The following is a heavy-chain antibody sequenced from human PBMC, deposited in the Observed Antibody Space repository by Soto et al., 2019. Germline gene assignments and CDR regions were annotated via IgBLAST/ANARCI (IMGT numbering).Heavy chain of an antibody. D-gene: IGHD1-26*01. CDR2: ISGDGINT. CDR1: GFNFGFFG. CDR3: ARGNLSFDFDS. J-gene: IGHJ4*02. Sequence: GGSLRLSCAASGFNFGFFGMHWVRQAPGKGLEWVAFISGDGINTQYADSVRGRFTLSRDYSRKTMYLQMDSLRDEDTALYYCARGNLSFDFDSWGLGTLVTLSS. V-gene: IGHV3-30*03.